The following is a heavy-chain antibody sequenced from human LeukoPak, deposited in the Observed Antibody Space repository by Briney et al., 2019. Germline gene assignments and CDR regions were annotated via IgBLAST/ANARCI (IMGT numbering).Heavy chain of an antibody. CDR3: ARVKVLWFGASAFDI. CDR2: IYHSGST. V-gene: IGHV4-38-2*01. J-gene: IGHJ3*02. D-gene: IGHD3-10*01. CDR1: GYSISSGYY. Sequence: PSETLSLTCAVSGYSISSGYYWGWFRQPPGKGLEWIGSIYHSGSTYYNPSLKSRVTISVDTSKNQFSLKLSSVTAADTAVYYCARVKVLWFGASAFDIWGQGTMVTVSS.